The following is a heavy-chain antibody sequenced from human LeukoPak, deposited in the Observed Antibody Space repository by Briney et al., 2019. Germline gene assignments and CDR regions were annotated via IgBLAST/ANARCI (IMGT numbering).Heavy chain of an antibody. J-gene: IGHJ4*02. CDR3: AKGLWNFDY. V-gene: IGHV3-23*01. CDR2: ISGSGGST. D-gene: IGHD3-10*01. Sequence: PGGTLRLSCAASGSTFSSYGMSWVRQAPGKGLEWVSVISGSGGSTYYADSVKGRFTISRDNSKNTLYLQMNSLRAEDTAVYYCAKGLWNFDYWGQGTLVTVSS. CDR1: GSTFSSYG.